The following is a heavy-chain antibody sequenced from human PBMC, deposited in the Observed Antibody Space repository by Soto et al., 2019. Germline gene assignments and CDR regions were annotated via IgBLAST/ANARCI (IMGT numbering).Heavy chain of an antibody. V-gene: IGHV6-1*01. Sequence: QSQTLSLTCAISGDSVSSNSAAWNWIRQSPSRGLEWLGRTYYRSKWYNDYAVSVKSRITINPDTSKNQFSLQLNSVTPEDTAVYYCARDILSSGWENFDYWGQGTLVTVSS. D-gene: IGHD6-19*01. CDR3: ARDILSSGWENFDY. CDR2: TYYRSKWYN. CDR1: GDSVSSNSAA. J-gene: IGHJ4*02.